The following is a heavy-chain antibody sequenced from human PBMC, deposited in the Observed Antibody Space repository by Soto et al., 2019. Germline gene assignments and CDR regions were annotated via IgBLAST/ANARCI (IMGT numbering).Heavy chain of an antibody. J-gene: IGHJ6*02. CDR2: IIGNGDTT. V-gene: IGHV3-23*01. CDR3: AKEGGYSFGPGNYYGMDV. D-gene: IGHD5-18*01. Sequence: PGGSLRLSCAASGFTFSNFAMSWVRQAPGKGLEWVSGIIGNGDTTYYADSVKGRFTISRDKSKTTLYLQMNSLRAEDTAIYYCAKEGGYSFGPGNYYGMDVWRQGTTVTVSS. CDR1: GFTFSNFA.